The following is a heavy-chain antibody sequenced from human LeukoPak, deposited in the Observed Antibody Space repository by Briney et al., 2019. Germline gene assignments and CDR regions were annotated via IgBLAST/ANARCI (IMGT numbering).Heavy chain of an antibody. Sequence: GGSLRLSCAASGFTFSSFSMSWVRQAPGKGLEWVSSISTSSIYIYYADSVKGRLTISRDNSKNTLYLQMNSLRAEDTAVYYRARVVDHDYGDYYLDYWGQGTLVTVSS. CDR1: GFTFSSFS. V-gene: IGHV3-21*04. CDR3: ARVVDHDYGDYYLDY. J-gene: IGHJ4*02. CDR2: ISTSSIYI. D-gene: IGHD4-17*01.